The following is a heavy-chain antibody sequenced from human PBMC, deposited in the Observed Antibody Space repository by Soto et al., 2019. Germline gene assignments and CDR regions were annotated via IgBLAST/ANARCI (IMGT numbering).Heavy chain of an antibody. J-gene: IGHJ6*04. CDR2: IWYDGSNK. D-gene: IGHD2-15*01. V-gene: IGHV3-33*01. CDR3: XXXXXXXVGGMDV. CDR1: GFTFSSYG. Sequence: QVQLVESGGGVVQPGRSLRLSCAASGFTFSSYGMHWVRQAPGKGLEWVAVIWYDGSNKYYADSVKGRFTISRDNSKXXXXXXXXXXXXXXXXXXXXXXXXXXXVGGMDVWGKGTTVTVSS.